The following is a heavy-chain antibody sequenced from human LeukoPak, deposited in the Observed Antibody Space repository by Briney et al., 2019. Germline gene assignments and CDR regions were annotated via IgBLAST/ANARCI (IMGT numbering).Heavy chain of an antibody. V-gene: IGHV4-59*01. J-gene: IGHJ6*03. CDR3: ARVSWFPGTSYYYMDV. CDR2: IHYSGTT. D-gene: IGHD1-1*01. CDR1: GGSISSYY. Sequence: SETLSLTCTVSGGSISSYYWSWIRQPPGKGLVWIGYIHYSGTTNYNPSLKSRVTISVDTSKNQFSLKLTPVTAADTAVYYCARVSWFPGTSYYYMDVWGKGTTVTVSS.